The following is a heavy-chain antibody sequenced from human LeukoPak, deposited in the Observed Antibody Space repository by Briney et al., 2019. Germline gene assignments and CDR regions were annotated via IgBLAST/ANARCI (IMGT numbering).Heavy chain of an antibody. V-gene: IGHV3-33*01. CDR1: GFTFSSYG. CDR2: IWYDGSNK. Sequence: GGSLRLSCAASGFTFSSYGMHWVRQAPGKGLEWVAVIWYDGSNKYYADSVRGRFTISRDNSKNTLYLQMNSLRAEDTAVYYCAREGYSYGYMAFDIWGQGTMVTVSS. CDR3: AREGYSYGYMAFDI. D-gene: IGHD5-18*01. J-gene: IGHJ3*02.